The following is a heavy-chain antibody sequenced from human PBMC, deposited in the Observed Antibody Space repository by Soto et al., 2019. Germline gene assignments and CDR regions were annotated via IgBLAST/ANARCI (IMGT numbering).Heavy chain of an antibody. Sequence: QVQLVQSGAEVPKPGASVTVSCAASGYTFSSYHISWVRQASGQGLEWMGWVNPNSNETDYAQKFQGRVTMTENTSIRTAYMELSSLRSDDTAVYYCVRSGRRSGIDYWGQGTLVTVSS. CDR3: VRSGRRSGIDY. CDR1: GYTFSSYH. J-gene: IGHJ4*02. V-gene: IGHV1-8*01. D-gene: IGHD5-12*01. CDR2: VNPNSNET.